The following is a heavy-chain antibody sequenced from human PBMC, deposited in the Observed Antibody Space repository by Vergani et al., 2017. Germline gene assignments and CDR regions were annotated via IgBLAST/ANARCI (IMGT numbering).Heavy chain of an antibody. Sequence: QVQLVQSGAEVKKPGASVKVSCKASGYTFTSYGINWVRQAPGQGLEWMGWISAYNGNTNYAPKLQGRVTMTTDTSTPTAYMELRSLRSDDTAVYYCASDPLYYYASGSYYAGPRDGPRPSAFDIWGQGTVVTVSS. D-gene: IGHD3-10*01. CDR1: GYTFTSYG. J-gene: IGHJ3*02. CDR2: ISAYNGNT. V-gene: IGHV1-18*01. CDR3: ASDPLYYYASGSYYAGPRDGPRPSAFDI.